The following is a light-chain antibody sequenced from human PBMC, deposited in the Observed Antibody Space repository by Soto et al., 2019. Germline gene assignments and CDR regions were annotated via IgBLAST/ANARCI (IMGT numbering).Light chain of an antibody. V-gene: IGKV1-9*01. CDR3: QQYNSYWT. J-gene: IGKJ1*01. CDR2: AAS. CDR1: QGIGSY. Sequence: IQLTQPPSSLSASVGDRVTITCRASQGIGSYLAWYQQKPGEAPKLLIFAASTLQSGVPSRFSGSGSGTDFTLTISSLQAEDFATYYCQQYNSYWTFGQGTKVDI.